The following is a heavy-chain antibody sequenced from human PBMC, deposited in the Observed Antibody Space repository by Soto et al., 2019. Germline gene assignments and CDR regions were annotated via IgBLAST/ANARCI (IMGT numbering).Heavy chain of an antibody. D-gene: IGHD2-21*02. CDR3: AKRQSGNFGPFDS. CDR1: GFSISSDA. V-gene: IGHV3-23*01. J-gene: IGHJ4*02. CDR2: FSGSGANT. Sequence: RRLSCAASGFSISSDAMSWVRQAPGKGLELVSGFSGSGANTNYADSVKGRFAISIDNSKNTLYLQMSSLRAEDTAVYYCAKRQSGNFGPFDSWGQGTLATVSS.